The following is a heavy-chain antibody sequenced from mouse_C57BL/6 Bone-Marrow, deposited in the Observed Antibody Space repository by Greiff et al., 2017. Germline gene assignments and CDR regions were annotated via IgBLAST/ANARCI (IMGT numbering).Heavy chain of an antibody. J-gene: IGHJ2*01. V-gene: IGHV5-9*01. CDR1: GFTFSSYT. D-gene: IGHD1-1*01. CDR2: ISGGGGNT. CDR3: ATRYYGSSVYFDY. Sequence: EVQGVESGGGLVKPGGSLKLSCAASGFTFSSYTMSWVRQTPEKRLEWVATISGGGGNTYYPDSVKGRFTISRDNAKNTLYLQMSSLRSEDTALYYCATRYYGSSVYFDYWGQGTTLTVSS.